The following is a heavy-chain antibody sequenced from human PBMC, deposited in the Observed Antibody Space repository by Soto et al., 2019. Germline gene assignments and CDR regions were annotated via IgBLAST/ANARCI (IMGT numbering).Heavy chain of an antibody. V-gene: IGHV1-69*13. D-gene: IGHD6-6*01. CDR2: IIPIFGTA. J-gene: IGHJ6*02. CDR3: ARDLWQLVRVQGSTPDYYYYYGMDV. CDR1: GGTFSSYA. Sequence: SVKVSCKASGGTFSSYAISWVRQAPGQGLEWMGGIIPIFGTANYAQKFQGRVTITADESTSTAYMELSSLRSEDTAVYYCARDLWQLVRVQGSTPDYYYYYGMDVWGQGTTVTVSS.